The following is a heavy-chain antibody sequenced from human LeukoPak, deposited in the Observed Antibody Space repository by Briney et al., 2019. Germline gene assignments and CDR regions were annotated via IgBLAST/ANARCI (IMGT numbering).Heavy chain of an antibody. V-gene: IGHV4-31*03. CDR3: ARDRGSGYYLDY. Sequence: SETLSLTCTVSGGSISSGGYYWSWIRQHPGKGLEWIWYIYYSGSTYYNPSLKSRVTISVDTSKNQFSLKLSSVTAADTAVYYCARDRGSGYYLDYWGQGTLVTVSS. J-gene: IGHJ4*02. CDR1: GGSISSGGYY. CDR2: IYYSGST. D-gene: IGHD3-22*01.